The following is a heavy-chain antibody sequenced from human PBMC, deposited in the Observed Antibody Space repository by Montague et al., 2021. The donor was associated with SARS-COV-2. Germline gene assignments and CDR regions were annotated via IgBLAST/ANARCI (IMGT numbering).Heavy chain of an antibody. D-gene: IGHD3-3*01. Sequence: SETLSLTCAVYGGSFSGYYWSWIRQPPGKGLGWIGEINHSGSTNYNPSLKSRVTISGDTSKNQLSLKLSSVTAADTAVYYCATLPSSFTIFGVVQGYYFDDWGQGTLVTVSS. J-gene: IGHJ4*02. CDR1: GGSFSGYY. V-gene: IGHV4-34*01. CDR3: ATLPSSFTIFGVVQGYYFDD. CDR2: INHSGST.